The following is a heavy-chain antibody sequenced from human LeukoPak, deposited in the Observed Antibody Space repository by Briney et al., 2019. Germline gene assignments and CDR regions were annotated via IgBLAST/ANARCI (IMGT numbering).Heavy chain of an antibody. Sequence: ASVTVSCKATVYTFTDYYMHWVRQAPGQGLEWMGWINPNSGDTNYAHKSEGRVIMTRDTHLSTAYMDLSRLRSDDTAVYYCAGYSYGYPKAFDIWGQGTMVTVSS. CDR2: INPNSGDT. J-gene: IGHJ3*02. CDR1: VYTFTDYY. V-gene: IGHV1-2*02. D-gene: IGHD5-18*01. CDR3: AGYSYGYPKAFDI.